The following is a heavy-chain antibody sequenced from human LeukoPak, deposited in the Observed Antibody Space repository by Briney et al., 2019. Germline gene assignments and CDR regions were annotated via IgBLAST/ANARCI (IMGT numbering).Heavy chain of an antibody. CDR3: AREQVVGTNYFDY. CDR2: ISPSGGST. D-gene: IGHD6-6*01. CDR1: GYTFTSYY. Sequence: ASVKVSCMASGYTFTSYYMHWVRQAPGQGLEWMGMISPSGGSTSYAQKFQGRVTMTRDTSASTVYMELSSLRSDDTAVYYCAREQVVGTNYFDYWGQGTLVTASS. V-gene: IGHV1-46*01. J-gene: IGHJ4*02.